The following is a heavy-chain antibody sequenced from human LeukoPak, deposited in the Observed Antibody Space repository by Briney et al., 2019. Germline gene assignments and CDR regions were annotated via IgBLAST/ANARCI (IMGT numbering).Heavy chain of an antibody. CDR1: GFTVSTNY. J-gene: IGHJ4*02. V-gene: IGHV3-66*01. CDR2: TYSGGTT. D-gene: IGHD3-22*01. CDR3: ARTYYYDSSGPD. Sequence: GGSLRLSCAASGFTVSTNYLSWVRQAPGKGPEWVSVTYSGGTTHYADSVKGRFTISRDNSKNTLYLQMNSLRVEDTAVYYCARTYYYDSSGPDWGQGTLVTVSS.